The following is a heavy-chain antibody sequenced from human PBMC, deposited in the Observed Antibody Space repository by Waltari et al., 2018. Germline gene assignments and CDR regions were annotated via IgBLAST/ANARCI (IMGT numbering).Heavy chain of an antibody. CDR3: ASVRGRGPIY. V-gene: IGHV3-21*01. J-gene: IGHJ4*02. D-gene: IGHD3-16*01. CDR1: GFTFSSYS. Sequence: GFTFSSYSMNWVRQAPGKGLEWVSSISSSSSYIYYADSVKGRFTISRDNAKNSLYLQMNSLRAEDTAVYYCASVRGRGPIYWGQGTLVTVSS. CDR2: ISSSSSYI.